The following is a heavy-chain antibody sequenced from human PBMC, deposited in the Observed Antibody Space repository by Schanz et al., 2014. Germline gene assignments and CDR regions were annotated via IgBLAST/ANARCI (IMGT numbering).Heavy chain of an antibody. Sequence: QVQLVESGGGVVQPGRSLRLSCAASGFTFSNYGLHWVRQAPGKGLEWVTVISYDGNTKYYADSVKGRFTISRDNSKNTVHLQMNSLRAEDTAVYFCAKDRWRATVMVDAFDIWGQGTKVTVSS. J-gene: IGHJ3*02. CDR1: GFTFSNYG. V-gene: IGHV3-30*18. CDR3: AKDRWRATVMVDAFDI. D-gene: IGHD4-4*01. CDR2: ISYDGNTK.